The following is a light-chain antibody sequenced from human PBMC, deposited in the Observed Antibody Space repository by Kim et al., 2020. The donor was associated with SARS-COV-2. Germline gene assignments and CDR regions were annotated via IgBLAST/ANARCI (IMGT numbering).Light chain of an antibody. V-gene: IGKV3-11*01. CDR3: QQRSNWPPRVT. J-gene: IGKJ4*01. Sequence: EIVLTQSPATLSLSPGERATLSCRASQSVSSYLAWYQQKPGQAPRLLIYDASNRATGIPARFSGSGSGTDFTLTISSLVPEDFAVYYCQQRSNWPPRVTFGGGTKVDIK. CDR1: QSVSSY. CDR2: DAS.